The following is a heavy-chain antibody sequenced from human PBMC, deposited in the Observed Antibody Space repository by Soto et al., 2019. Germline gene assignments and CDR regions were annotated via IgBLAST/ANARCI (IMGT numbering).Heavy chain of an antibody. CDR3: ARRHLAVAVSPWFDP. CDR1: GLSITDSEMG. D-gene: IGHD6-19*01. V-gene: IGHV2-26*01. J-gene: IGHJ5*02. Sequence: QVTLKESGPVLVKPTETLTLRCTASGLSITDSEMGVSWIRQPPGQRLEWLAHIDSSGEKSYRTFLKSRLAISKDTSKSQIVLTMTNMDPADTATYYCARRHLAVAVSPWFDPWGQGIPFTVSS. CDR2: IDSSGEK.